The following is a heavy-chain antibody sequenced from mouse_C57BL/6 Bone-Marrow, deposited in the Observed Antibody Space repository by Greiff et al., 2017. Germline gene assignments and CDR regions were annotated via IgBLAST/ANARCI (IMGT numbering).Heavy chain of an antibody. D-gene: IGHD2-2*01. CDR1: GYTFTGYW. CDR3: ARLWFRNYFDY. CDR2: ILPGSGST. V-gene: IGHV1-9*01. Sequence: QVQLQQSGAELMKPGASVKLSCKATGYTFTGYWIEWVKQRPGHGLEWIGEILPGSGSTNYNEKFKGKATLTADKSSSTAYMELRSLTSEDSAVYFCARLWFRNYFDYWGQGTTLTVSS. J-gene: IGHJ2*01.